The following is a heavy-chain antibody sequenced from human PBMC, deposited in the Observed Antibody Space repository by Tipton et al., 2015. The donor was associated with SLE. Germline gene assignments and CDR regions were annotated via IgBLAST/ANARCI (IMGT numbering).Heavy chain of an antibody. CDR2: IYYSGST. V-gene: IGHV4-59*11. CDR3: AREVGHYYDSSGYDY. D-gene: IGHD3-22*01. Sequence: LSLTCTVSGGSITSHYWSWIRQPAGKGLEWIGYIYYSGSTNYNPSLKSRVTISVDTSKNQFSLKLSSVTAADTAVYYCAREVGHYYDSSGYDYWGQGTLVTVSS. CDR1: GGSITSHY. J-gene: IGHJ4*02.